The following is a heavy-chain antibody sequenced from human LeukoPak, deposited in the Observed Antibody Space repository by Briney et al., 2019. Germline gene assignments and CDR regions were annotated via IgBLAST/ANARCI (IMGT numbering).Heavy chain of an antibody. Sequence: GGSLRLSCAASGFTFDDYAMHWVRHVPGKGLEWVSGINWNSGSMDYADSVKGRFTISRDNARNSLFLQMNSLRAEDTAFYYCAKDRGSVAGANYFDYWGQGTLVTVSS. J-gene: IGHJ4*02. CDR3: AKDRGSVAGANYFDY. CDR1: GFTFDDYA. V-gene: IGHV3-9*01. CDR2: INWNSGSM. D-gene: IGHD6-19*01.